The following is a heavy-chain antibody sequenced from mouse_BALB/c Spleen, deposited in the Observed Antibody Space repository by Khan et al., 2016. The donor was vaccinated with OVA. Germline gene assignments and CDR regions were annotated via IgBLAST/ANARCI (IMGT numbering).Heavy chain of an antibody. CDR1: GHTFTKFG. V-gene: IGHV9-3-1*01. J-gene: IGHJ4*01. CDR2: INTYTGEP. Sequence: QIQLVQSGPEVKKPGETVKISCKASGHTFTKFGMNWVKQAPGKGLKWMGWINTYTGEPTYADDFNGRFAFSLETSASTAYLQINNLKYEDTATYVYARPPDFAYVLVNWGQGTSVTVSS. CDR3: ARPPDFAYVLVN.